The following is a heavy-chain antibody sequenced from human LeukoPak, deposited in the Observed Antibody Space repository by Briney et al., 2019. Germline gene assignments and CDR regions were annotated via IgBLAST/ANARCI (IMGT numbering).Heavy chain of an antibody. V-gene: IGHV3-23*01. CDR2: ISGSGDTT. CDR1: GFTFSSYA. Sequence: PGGSLRPSCAASGFTFSSYAMNWVRQAPGKGLEWVSFISGSGDTTYYADSVKGRFTISRDSSKNTLYLQMNSLRAEDTAVYYCAKSRGEGRGASNYWGQGTLVTVSS. D-gene: IGHD1-26*01. CDR3: AKSRGEGRGASNY. J-gene: IGHJ4*02.